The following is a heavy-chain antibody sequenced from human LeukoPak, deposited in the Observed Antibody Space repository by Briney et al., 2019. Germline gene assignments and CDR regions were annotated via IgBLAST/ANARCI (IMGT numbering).Heavy chain of an antibody. D-gene: IGHD3-3*01. V-gene: IGHV3-33*06. Sequence: GGSLRLSCAASGFTFSSYGMHWVRQAPGKGLEWVAVIWYDGSNKYYADSVKGRFTISRDNSKNTLYLQMNSLRAEDTAVYYCAKDRSGRYYMDVWGKGTTVIVSS. J-gene: IGHJ6*03. CDR2: IWYDGSNK. CDR3: AKDRSGRYYMDV. CDR1: GFTFSSYG.